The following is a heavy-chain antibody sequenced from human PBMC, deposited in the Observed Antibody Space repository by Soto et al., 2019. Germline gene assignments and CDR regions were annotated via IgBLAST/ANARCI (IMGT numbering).Heavy chain of an antibody. CDR3: ARAGGLGAVAVDY. Sequence: QLQLQESGSALVKPSQTLSLTRAVSGGSISSGGYSWSWIRQPPGKGLEWIGYIYHSGSTYYNPPLQGRVTVSVYRAKNQFSLKLSSVTAADTAVYYCARAGGLGAVAVDYWGQGTLVTVSS. CDR1: GGSISSGGYS. V-gene: IGHV4-30-2*01. D-gene: IGHD6-19*01. J-gene: IGHJ4*02. CDR2: IYHSGST.